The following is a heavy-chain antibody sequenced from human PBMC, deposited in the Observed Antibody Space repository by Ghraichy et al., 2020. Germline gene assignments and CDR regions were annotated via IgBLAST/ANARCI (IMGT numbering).Heavy chain of an antibody. J-gene: IGHJ6*02. CDR1: GFTFSSYA. V-gene: IGHV3-23*01. CDR3: AKRENYYDTPMDV. CDR2: ISGSGGST. Sequence: ESLNISCAASGFTFSSYAMSWVHQAPGKGLEWVSAISGSGGSTYYADSVKGRFTISRDNSKNTLYLQMNSLRAEDTAVYYCAKRENYYDTPMDVWGQGTTVTVSS. D-gene: IGHD3-22*01.